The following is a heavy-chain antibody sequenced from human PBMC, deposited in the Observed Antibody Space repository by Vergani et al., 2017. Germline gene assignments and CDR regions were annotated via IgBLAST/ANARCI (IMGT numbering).Heavy chain of an antibody. CDR3: ARGTYYDFWSGVPRHAFDI. J-gene: IGHJ3*02. CDR1: GGSISSYY. V-gene: IGHV4-59*01. D-gene: IGHD3-3*01. Sequence: QVQLQESGPGLVKPSETLSLTCTVSGGSISSYYWSWIRQPPGEGLEWIGYIYYSGSTNYNPSLKSRVTISVDTNKNQFSLKLSSVTAADTAVYYCARGTYYDFWSGVPRHAFDIWGQGTMVTVSS. CDR2: IYYSGST.